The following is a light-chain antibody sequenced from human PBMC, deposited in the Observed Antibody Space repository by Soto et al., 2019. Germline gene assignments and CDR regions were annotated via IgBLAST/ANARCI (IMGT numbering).Light chain of an antibody. CDR1: TSNIESHP. CDR2: TNN. J-gene: IGLJ1*01. V-gene: IGLV1-44*01. CDR3: ATWDDSRNGV. Sequence: QSVLTQPPSASGTPGQRLTISCSGSTSNIESHPVNWFQQVPGAAPKLLIKTNNQRPSGVPDRFSGSKSGASASLAISGLQSEDEGTYYCATWDDSRNGVFGSGTKATVL.